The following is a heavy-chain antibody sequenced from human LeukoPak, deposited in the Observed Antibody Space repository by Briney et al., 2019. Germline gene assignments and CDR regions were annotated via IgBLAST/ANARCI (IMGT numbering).Heavy chain of an antibody. J-gene: IGHJ5*02. V-gene: IGHV3-30*18. CDR3: AKDGLAYCGGDCYSSGGGWFDP. CDR1: GFTFDHYG. D-gene: IGHD2-21*02. Sequence: GGSLRLSCAVSGFTFDHYGMHWVRQAPGKGLEWVAVISYDGSNKYYADSVRGRFTISRDNSKNTLYLQMNSLRAEDTAVYYCAKDGLAYCGGDCYSSGGGWFDPWGQGTLVTVSS. CDR2: ISYDGSNK.